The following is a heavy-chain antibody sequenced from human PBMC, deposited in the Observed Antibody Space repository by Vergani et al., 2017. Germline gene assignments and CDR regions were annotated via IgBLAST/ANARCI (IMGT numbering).Heavy chain of an antibody. J-gene: IGHJ5*02. CDR1: GGSISSGDYY. Sequence: QVQLPQWGAGLLKPSQTLSLTCTVSGGSISSGDYYWSWIRQPPGKGLEWIGYIYYSGSTYYNPSLKSRVTISVDTSKNQFSLKLSSVTAADTAVYYCASSVRYCTNGVCYPDNWFDPWGQGTLVTVSS. D-gene: IGHD2-8*01. V-gene: IGHV4-30-4*08. CDR2: IYYSGST. CDR3: ASSVRYCTNGVCYPDNWFDP.